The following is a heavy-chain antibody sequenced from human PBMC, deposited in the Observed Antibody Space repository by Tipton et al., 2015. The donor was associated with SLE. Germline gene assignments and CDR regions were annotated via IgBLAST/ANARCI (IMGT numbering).Heavy chain of an antibody. Sequence: TLSFTCTVSGGSINSYYWGWIRQPPGKGLEWIGSAHYSGITYYNPSLKSRVTISVDTSKNQLSLRLSSVTAADTAVYYCARETEDTGWIHSRDYIYYYYYVDVWGQGTTVTVSS. CDR3: ARETEDTGWIHSRDYIYYYYYVDV. CDR1: GGSINSYY. J-gene: IGHJ6*03. V-gene: IGHV4-39*07. CDR2: AHYSGIT. D-gene: IGHD6-19*01.